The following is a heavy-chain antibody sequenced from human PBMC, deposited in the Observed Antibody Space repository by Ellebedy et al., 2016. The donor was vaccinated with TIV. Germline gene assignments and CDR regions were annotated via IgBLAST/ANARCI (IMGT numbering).Heavy chain of an antibody. CDR2: ISSSSSYI. J-gene: IGHJ6*02. CDR1: GFTFSSYS. Sequence: GGSLRLSXAASGFTFSSYSMNWVRQAPGKGLEWVSSISSSSSYIYYADSVKGRFTISRDNAKNSLYLQMNSLRAEDTAVYYCARDQGDILTGYQYYYGMDVWGQGTTVTVSS. V-gene: IGHV3-21*01. CDR3: ARDQGDILTGYQYYYGMDV. D-gene: IGHD3-9*01.